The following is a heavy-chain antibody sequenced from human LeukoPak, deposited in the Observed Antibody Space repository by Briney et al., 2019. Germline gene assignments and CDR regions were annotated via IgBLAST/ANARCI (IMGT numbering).Heavy chain of an antibody. J-gene: IGHJ3*02. CDR2: IYSGGRT. Sequence: GGSLRLSCAAFGFTVSTNDMSWVRQAPGKGLEWVSIIYSGGRTHYADSVKGRFTISRDKSKKRVYLQMKTLRAEDTAVYYRARGTWELSGQDSGAFDIWGQGTMVTVSS. CDR1: GFTVSTND. D-gene: IGHD1-26*01. CDR3: ARGTWELSGQDSGAFDI. V-gene: IGHV3-66*01.